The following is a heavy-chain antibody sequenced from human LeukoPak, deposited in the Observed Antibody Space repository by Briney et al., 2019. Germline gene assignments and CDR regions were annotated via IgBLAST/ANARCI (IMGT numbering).Heavy chain of an antibody. J-gene: IGHJ4*02. CDR1: GFTLSSYW. Sequence: GGSLRLSCAASGFTLSSYWMSWVRQAPGKGLEWVANIKQDGSEKYYVDSVKGRFTISRDNAKNSLYLQMNSLRAEDTAVYYCARSSRELRGYAPWEVMPPFDYWGQGTLVTVSS. CDR2: IKQDGSEK. CDR3: ARSSRELRGYAPWEVMPPFDY. D-gene: IGHD4-23*01. V-gene: IGHV3-7*01.